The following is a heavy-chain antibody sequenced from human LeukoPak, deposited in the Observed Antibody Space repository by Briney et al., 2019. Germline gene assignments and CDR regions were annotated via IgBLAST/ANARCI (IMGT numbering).Heavy chain of an antibody. Sequence: PAGSLRLSCAASGFTVSSNYMSWVRQAPGKGLEWVSIIYIGGSTYSADSVRGRFTISRDNSKKTLYLEMNSLRAEDTARYYGGRDPNFTRRAKFGFWGKGTLVTVST. V-gene: IGHV3-53*05. J-gene: IGHJ1*01. D-gene: IGHD3-16*01. CDR3: GRDPNFTRRAKFGF. CDR1: GFTVSSNY. CDR2: IYIGGST.